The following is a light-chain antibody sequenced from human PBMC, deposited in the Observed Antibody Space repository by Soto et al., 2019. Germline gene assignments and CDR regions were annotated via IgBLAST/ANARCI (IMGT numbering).Light chain of an antibody. J-gene: IGLJ3*02. CDR2: GNS. CDR3: QSYASSLSGSV. Sequence: QSVLTQPPSVSGAPGQRVTISCTGSSSNIGAGYDVHWYQQLPGTAPKLLIYGNSNRPSGVPDRFSGSKSGTSASLAITGLDAEDEADYYCQSYASSLSGSVFGGGTKLTVL. CDR1: SSNIGAGYD. V-gene: IGLV1-40*01.